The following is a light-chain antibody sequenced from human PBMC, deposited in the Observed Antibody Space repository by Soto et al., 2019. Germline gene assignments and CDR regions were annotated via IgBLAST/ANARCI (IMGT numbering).Light chain of an antibody. V-gene: IGKV3-11*01. CDR3: QQRSNWPPWT. Sequence: EIVLTQSPATLSLSPGERATLSCRASQSVSSYLAWYQQKPGQAPRLLIYDAANRATGIPARFSGSGSETDFTLTISSLETEDFAVYYCQQRSNWPPWTFGQGTKVEIK. J-gene: IGKJ1*01. CDR1: QSVSSY. CDR2: DAA.